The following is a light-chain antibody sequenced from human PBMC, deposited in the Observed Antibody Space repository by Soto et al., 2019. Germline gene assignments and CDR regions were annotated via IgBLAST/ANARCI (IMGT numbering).Light chain of an antibody. CDR2: AAS. CDR3: QQYDSSPYT. J-gene: IGKJ2*01. V-gene: IGKV3-20*01. Sequence: EIVLTQSPGTLSLSPGERATLSCRASQSVSSTYLAWYQQKPGQAPRLLIYAASSRETGIPDTFSGSGSGTDFTLTISRLEPEDFAVYYCQQYDSSPYTLGQGTKVDIK. CDR1: QSVSSTY.